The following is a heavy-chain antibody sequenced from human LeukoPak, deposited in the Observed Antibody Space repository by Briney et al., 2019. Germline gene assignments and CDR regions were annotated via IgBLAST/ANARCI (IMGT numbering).Heavy chain of an antibody. CDR1: GFTFSRYG. CDR3: AESHGYSYGFDY. J-gene: IGHJ4*02. V-gene: IGHV3-30*03. Sequence: GGSLRLSCAASGFTFSRYGMHWVRQTPGKGLEGVAVISYDASNKYYADSVKGRFTISRDNSKNTLYLQMNSLRAEDTAVYYCAESHGYSYGFDYWGQGTLVTVSS. D-gene: IGHD5-18*01. CDR2: ISYDASNK.